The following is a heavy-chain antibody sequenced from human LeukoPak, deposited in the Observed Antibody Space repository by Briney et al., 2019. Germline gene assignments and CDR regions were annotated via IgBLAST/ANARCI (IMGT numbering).Heavy chain of an antibody. CDR2: ILTSGRT. Sequence: PSETLSLTCTVSGGSISSYYWSWIRQPAGKGLDWIGRILTSGRTTYNPSLKSRVTMSVDTSKNQFSLKLSSVTAADTAVYYCAREGYSGEYDYWGQGTLVTVSS. D-gene: IGHD6-13*01. J-gene: IGHJ4*02. CDR3: AREGYSGEYDY. CDR1: GGSISSYY. V-gene: IGHV4-4*07.